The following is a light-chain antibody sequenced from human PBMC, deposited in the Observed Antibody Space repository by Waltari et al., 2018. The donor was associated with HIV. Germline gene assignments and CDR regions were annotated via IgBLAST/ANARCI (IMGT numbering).Light chain of an antibody. Sequence: QSALTQPASVSGSPGQSITISCTGTSSDVGGYNSVAWYQQHPGKAPKLIIYDVSSRAAGVPYRFSGSKYGNTASLTISGLQAEDEADYYCKSKTSSSTPCVFGPGTKVTVL. CDR2: DVS. V-gene: IGLV2-14*03. CDR3: KSKTSSSTPCV. J-gene: IGLJ1*01. CDR1: SSDVGGYNS.